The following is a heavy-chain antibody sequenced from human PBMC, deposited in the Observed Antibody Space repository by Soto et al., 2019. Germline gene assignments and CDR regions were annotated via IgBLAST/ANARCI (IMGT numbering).Heavy chain of an antibody. Sequence: ALVKVSCKVSGYTLTELSMHWVRQAPGKGLEWMGGFDPEDGETIYAQKFQGRVTMTEDTSTDTAYMELSSLRSEDTAVYYCATQVIDYGDYVFCFDYWGQGTLVTVSS. CDR2: FDPEDGET. D-gene: IGHD4-17*01. V-gene: IGHV1-24*01. J-gene: IGHJ4*02. CDR1: GYTLTELS. CDR3: ATQVIDYGDYVFCFDY.